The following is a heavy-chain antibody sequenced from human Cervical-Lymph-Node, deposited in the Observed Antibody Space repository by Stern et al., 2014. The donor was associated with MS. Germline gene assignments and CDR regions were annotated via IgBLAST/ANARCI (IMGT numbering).Heavy chain of an antibody. D-gene: IGHD1-20*01. CDR3: ARTAGISGTWLFAQ. J-gene: IGHJ4*02. Sequence: MQLVESGAEVKKPGASVKVSCKASGYSFINYGISWVRQAPGQGLEWMGWISAYKGNTNYEQNLQDRVTITTDTSTNTAYLELRSLRSDDTAVYYCARTAGISGTWLFAQWGQGSLVTVSS. CDR1: GYSFINYG. CDR2: ISAYKGNT. V-gene: IGHV1-18*04.